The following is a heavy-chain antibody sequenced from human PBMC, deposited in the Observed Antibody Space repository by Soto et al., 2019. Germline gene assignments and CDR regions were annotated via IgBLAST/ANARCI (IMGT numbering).Heavy chain of an antibody. V-gene: IGHV3-11*06. CDR2: ISSSNTFA. Sequence: GGSLRLSCVPSGFTFSDYYMSWIRQAPGKGLEWVSYISSSNTFASYADSVKGRFTTSRDNAANSVFLQMDSLRAEDTAVYYCATYGATGSFDYWGQGTRVTVSS. D-gene: IGHD1-26*01. J-gene: IGHJ4*02. CDR1: GFTFSDYY. CDR3: ATYGATGSFDY.